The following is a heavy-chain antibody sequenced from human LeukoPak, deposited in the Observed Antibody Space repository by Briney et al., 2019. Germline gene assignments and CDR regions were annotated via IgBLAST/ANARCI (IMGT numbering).Heavy chain of an antibody. J-gene: IGHJ6*02. CDR2: IYSSGGT. Sequence: SETLSLTCTVSGGSISSRSHYWVWMRQPPGKGLAWIGSIYSSGGTYYRPSLESRVTVAVDTSKNQFSLTLTSVTAADTAVYYCVRRSDCSTTSCYFYHGMDVWGQGTTVTVSS. CDR1: GGSISSRSHY. V-gene: IGHV4-39*01. CDR3: VRRSDCSTTSCYFYHGMDV. D-gene: IGHD2-2*01.